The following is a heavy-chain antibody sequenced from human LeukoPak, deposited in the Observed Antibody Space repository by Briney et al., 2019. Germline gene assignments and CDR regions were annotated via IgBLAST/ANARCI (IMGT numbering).Heavy chain of an antibody. J-gene: IGHJ6*02. Sequence: GGSLRLSCAASQFSFSSYSMSWVRQAPGAGLEWVSTISGGGGSTYFADSVKGRFSISRDNSKNTVDLQMNSLRAEDTAIYYCAKEGFLGYCSSSDCPLDVWGQGTTVTVSS. CDR1: QFSFSSYS. CDR2: ISGGGGST. CDR3: AKEGFLGYCSSSDCPLDV. D-gene: IGHD2-2*01. V-gene: IGHV3-23*01.